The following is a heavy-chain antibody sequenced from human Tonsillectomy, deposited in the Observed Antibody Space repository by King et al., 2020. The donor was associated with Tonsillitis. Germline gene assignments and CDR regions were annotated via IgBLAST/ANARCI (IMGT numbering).Heavy chain of an antibody. CDR3: ASDPLVGDSSGYSRGPVDY. CDR2: ISSSSSYI. D-gene: IGHD3-22*01. Sequence: VQLVESGGGLVKPGGSLRLSCAASGFTFSSYSMNWVRQAPGKGLEWVSSISSSSSYIYYADSVKGRFTISRDNAENSLYLQMNSLRAEDTAVYYCASDPLVGDSSGYSRGPVDYWGQGTLVTVSS. V-gene: IGHV3-21*01. J-gene: IGHJ4*02. CDR1: GFTFSSYS.